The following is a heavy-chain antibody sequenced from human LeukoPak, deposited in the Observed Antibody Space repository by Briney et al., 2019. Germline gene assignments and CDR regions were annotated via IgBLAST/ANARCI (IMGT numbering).Heavy chain of an antibody. V-gene: IGHV3-43*01. Sequence: PGGSLRLSCAASGFTFDDYTMHWVRQAPGKGLEWVSLISWDGGSTYYADSVKGRFTISRDNRKNSLYLQMNSLRTEDTALYYCAKDSGCDFSGWYFDLWGRGTLVTVSS. CDR1: GFTFDDYT. CDR3: AKDSGCDFSGWYFDL. CDR2: ISWDGGST. D-gene: IGHD5-12*01. J-gene: IGHJ2*01.